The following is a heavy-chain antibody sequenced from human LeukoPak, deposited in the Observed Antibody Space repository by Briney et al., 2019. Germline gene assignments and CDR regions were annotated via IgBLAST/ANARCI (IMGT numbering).Heavy chain of an antibody. CDR3: ARDGGYDY. Sequence: SQTLSLTCTVSGGSISSGDYYWSWIRQPPGKGLEWIGYIYHSGSTYYNPSLKSRVTISIDTSKNQFSLELSSVTAADTAVYYCARDGGYDYWGQGTLVTVSS. CDR2: IYHSGST. D-gene: IGHD5-12*01. CDR1: GGSISSGDYY. J-gene: IGHJ4*02. V-gene: IGHV4-30-4*01.